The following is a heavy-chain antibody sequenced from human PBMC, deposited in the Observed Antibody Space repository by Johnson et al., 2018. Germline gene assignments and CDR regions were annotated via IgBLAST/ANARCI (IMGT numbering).Heavy chain of an antibody. Sequence: QVQLQEAGPGLVKPSETLSLTCSVSGGSIINSTFFLGLIRQPPGKGLEWIGSIFHRGSNYKNPFLKSRVTISVDPSKNQFSLKLSSLSAADTAVYYCAGHFRGYFASPLVWFAPWGQGILVTVSS. CDR2: IFHRGSN. CDR1: GGSIINSTFF. J-gene: IGHJ5*02. D-gene: IGHD2-15*01. CDR3: AGHFRGYFASPLVWFAP. V-gene: IGHV4-39*01.